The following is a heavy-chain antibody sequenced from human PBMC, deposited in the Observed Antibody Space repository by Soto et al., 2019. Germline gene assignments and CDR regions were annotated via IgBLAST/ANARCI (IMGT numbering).Heavy chain of an antibody. J-gene: IGHJ4*02. CDR1: GFTFSSYG. CDR3: ARVLSGGLPGYHFDY. D-gene: IGHD6-25*01. CDR2: IWYDGTNK. Sequence: PGGSLRLSCAASGFTFSSYGMHWVRQAPGKGLEWVAVIWYDGTNKYYADSVKGRFTISRDNSKNTLYLQMNSLRAEDTAVYYCARVLSGGLPGYHFDYWGQGTLVTVSS. V-gene: IGHV3-33*01.